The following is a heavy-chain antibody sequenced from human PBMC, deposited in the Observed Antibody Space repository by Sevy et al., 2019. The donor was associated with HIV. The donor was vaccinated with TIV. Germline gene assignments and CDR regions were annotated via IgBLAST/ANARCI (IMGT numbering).Heavy chain of an antibody. Sequence: GGSLRLSCVASKFPFRSNGFHWVRQPPGKGLEWLSYINFDGSDRKYADSLKGRFTVSRDNSKNTHYLQMNSLRAEDTAVYYCAKDLRVVIPAAMQPADLWGQGTLVTVSS. CDR1: KFPFRSNG. D-gene: IGHD2-2*01. V-gene: IGHV3-30*02. J-gene: IGHJ5*02. CDR3: AKDLRVVIPAAMQPADL. CDR2: INFDGSDR.